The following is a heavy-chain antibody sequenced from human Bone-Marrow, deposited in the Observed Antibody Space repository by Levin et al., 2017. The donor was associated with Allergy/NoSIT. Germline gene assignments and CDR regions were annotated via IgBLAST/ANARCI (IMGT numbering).Heavy chain of an antibody. J-gene: IGHJ4*02. V-gene: IGHV1-8*01. D-gene: IGHD2-21*02. Sequence: ASVKVSCKASGYTFTSYDINWVRQATGQGLEWMGWMNPNSGTTGYAQKFQGRVTMTRNTSISTAYMELSSLRSEDTAVYYCARGRRVVTAPSDFDYWGQGTLVTVSS. CDR1: GYTFTSYD. CDR3: ARGRRVVTAPSDFDY. CDR2: MNPNSGTT.